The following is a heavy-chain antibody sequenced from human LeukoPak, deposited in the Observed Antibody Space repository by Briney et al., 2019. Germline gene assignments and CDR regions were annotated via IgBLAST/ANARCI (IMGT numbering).Heavy chain of an antibody. J-gene: IGHJ5*02. CDR3: ARLAAAALGSWFDP. Sequence: GGSLRLSCAAPGFTFSGYSMSWVRQAPGKGLEWVSTFSGTGEITYYADSVKGRFTISRDNSKNTLYLQMTSLRAEDTAVYYCARLAAAALGSWFDPWGQGTLVTVSS. CDR2: FSGTGEIT. D-gene: IGHD6-13*01. CDR1: GFTFSGYS. V-gene: IGHV3-23*01.